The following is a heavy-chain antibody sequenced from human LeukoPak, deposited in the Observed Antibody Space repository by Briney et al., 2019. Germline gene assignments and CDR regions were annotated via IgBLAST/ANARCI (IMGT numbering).Heavy chain of an antibody. CDR1: GYSISSGYY. V-gene: IGHV4-38-2*01. CDR3: ARGGVVVVPAAILAYFDY. Sequence: SETLSLTCAVSGYSISSGYYWGWIRQPPGKGLEWIGSIYHSGSTYYNPSLKSRVTISVDTSKNQFSLKLSSVTAADTAVYYCARGGVVVVPAAILAYFDYWGQGTLVTVSS. J-gene: IGHJ4*02. CDR2: IYHSGST. D-gene: IGHD2-2*01.